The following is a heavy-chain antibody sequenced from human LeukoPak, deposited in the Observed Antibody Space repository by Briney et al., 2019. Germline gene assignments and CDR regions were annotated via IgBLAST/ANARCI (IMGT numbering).Heavy chain of an antibody. CDR1: GGSISGYH. J-gene: IGHJ6*03. V-gene: IGHV4-59*01. Sequence: SETLSLTCNVSGGSISGYHWSWIRQPPGKGLEWLGYIYYSGSSNYNPSLKSRVTMSADTSKNQFSLKLSSVTAADTAVYYCARVPRSYYYYYYMGVWGKGTTVTVSS. CDR2: IYYSGSS. CDR3: ARVPRSYYYYYYMGV.